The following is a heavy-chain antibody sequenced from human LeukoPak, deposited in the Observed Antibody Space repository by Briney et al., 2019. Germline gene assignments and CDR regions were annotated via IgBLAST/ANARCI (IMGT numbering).Heavy chain of an antibody. CDR2: IYHSGSN. CDR3: ARVDIVATIHFDY. CDR1: GYSISNGYY. Sequence: SETLSLTCTVSGYSISNGYYWGWIRQPPGKGLEWIGIIYHSGSNHYNPSLKSRVSIAVDTSKNQFSLILTSVTAADTAVYYCARVDIVATIHFDYWGQGTLVTVSS. V-gene: IGHV4-38-2*02. J-gene: IGHJ4*02. D-gene: IGHD5-12*01.